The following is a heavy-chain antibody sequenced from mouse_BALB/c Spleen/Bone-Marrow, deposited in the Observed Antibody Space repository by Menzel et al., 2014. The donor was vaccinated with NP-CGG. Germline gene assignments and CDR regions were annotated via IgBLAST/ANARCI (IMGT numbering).Heavy chain of an antibody. Sequence: EVQVVESGGGLVQPGGSLKLSCAASGFTFSSYGMSWVRQTPDKRLELVASINSNGGSTYYPDSVKGRFTISRDNAKNTLSLQVSSLKSEDTAMYYCARGNYGNYVDYFDYWGQGTTLTVSS. J-gene: IGHJ2*01. V-gene: IGHV5-6-3*01. D-gene: IGHD2-1*01. CDR1: GFTFSSYG. CDR3: ARGNYGNYVDYFDY. CDR2: INSNGGST.